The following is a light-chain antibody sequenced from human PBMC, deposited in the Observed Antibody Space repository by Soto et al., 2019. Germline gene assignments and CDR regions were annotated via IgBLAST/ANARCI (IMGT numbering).Light chain of an antibody. J-gene: IGKJ2*01. CDR3: QQYYSYPPMYT. V-gene: IGKV1-8*01. CDR2: AAS. Sequence: AIRMTQSPSSLSASTGDRVTITCRASQGISSYLAWYRQKPGKAPKLLIYAASTLQSGVPSRFSGSGSGTDFTLTISCLQSEDFATYYCQQYYSYPPMYTFGQGTKLEIK. CDR1: QGISSY.